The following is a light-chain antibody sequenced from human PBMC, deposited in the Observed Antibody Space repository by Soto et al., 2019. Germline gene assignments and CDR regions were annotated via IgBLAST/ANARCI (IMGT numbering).Light chain of an antibody. CDR1: SSDVGAHNY. CDR2: DVT. V-gene: IGLV2-14*03. CDR3: SSYTSSSTLGV. J-gene: IGLJ2*01. Sequence: QSALTQPASVSGSPGQSITISCTGTSSDVGAHNYVSWYQQHPGKAPKVMIYDVTYRPLGVSNRFSGSKSGNTASLTISGLQAEDEADYYCSSYTSSSTLGVFGGGTKLTVL.